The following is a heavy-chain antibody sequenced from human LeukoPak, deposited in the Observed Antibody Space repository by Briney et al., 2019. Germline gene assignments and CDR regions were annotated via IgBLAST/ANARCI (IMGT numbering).Heavy chain of an antibody. D-gene: IGHD5-12*01. CDR2: ISGSGGGT. CDR3: ARERGYSGYDDY. CDR1: GFTFSGYA. Sequence: GGPLRPSCPASGFTFSGYAMSWFRKAQGKGWEWVSAISGSGGGTYYADSVKGRFTISRDNSKNTLYLQMNSLRAEDTAVYYCARERGYSGYDDYWGQGTLVTVSS. V-gene: IGHV3-23*01. J-gene: IGHJ4*02.